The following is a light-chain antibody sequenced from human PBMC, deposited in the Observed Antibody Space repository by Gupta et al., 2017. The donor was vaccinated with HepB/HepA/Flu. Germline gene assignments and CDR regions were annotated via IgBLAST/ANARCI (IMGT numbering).Light chain of an antibody. J-gene: IGKJ2*03. CDR3: QHRNIGPPMFR. V-gene: IGKV3-11*01. CDR2: DAS. Sequence: EIVLTQSPATLSLSPGERAKFSCRASQRVPSYIAWYQQKPGQAPRLLIYDASNRATGIPARFSGSGAGTDFTLTISSREPEDFAVYYCQHRNIGPPMFRFGQGTKLEIK. CDR1: QRVPSY.